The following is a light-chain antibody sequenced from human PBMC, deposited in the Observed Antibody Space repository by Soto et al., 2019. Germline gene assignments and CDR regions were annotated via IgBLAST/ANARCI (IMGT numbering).Light chain of an antibody. V-gene: IGLV1-44*01. CDR1: SSNIGSNT. CDR2: SNN. Sequence: QSVLTQPPSASGTPGQRVTISCSGISSNIGSNTVSWSQQLPGTAPKLLIYSNNQRPSGVPDRFSGSKSGTSASLVISGLQSEDEADYYCAAWDDNLNGLVFGGGTKLTVL. J-gene: IGLJ2*01. CDR3: AAWDDNLNGLV.